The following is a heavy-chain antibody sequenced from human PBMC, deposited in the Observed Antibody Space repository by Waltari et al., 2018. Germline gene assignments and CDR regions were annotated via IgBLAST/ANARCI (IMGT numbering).Heavy chain of an antibody. V-gene: IGHV4-38-2*01. CDR1: GYTISSGYY. CDR3: ARRVSTGWQYNYFDY. D-gene: IGHD6-25*01. J-gene: IGHJ4*02. Sequence: QVQLQESGPGLVKPSETLSLTCAVSGYTISSGYYWSWIRQPPGEGLEWIGCMHHSGTTYYNPSLKRRVTISVDTSKNQFSLKLSSVTAADTAVYYCARRVSTGWQYNYFDYWGQGTPVTVSS. CDR2: MHHSGTT.